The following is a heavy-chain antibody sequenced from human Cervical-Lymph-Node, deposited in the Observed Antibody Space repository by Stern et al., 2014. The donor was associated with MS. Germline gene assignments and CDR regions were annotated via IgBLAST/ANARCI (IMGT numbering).Heavy chain of an antibody. V-gene: IGHV1-69*01. CDR1: GGSFSMDS. CDR3: ARDQGGIADS. CDR2: LTPLFGKS. J-gene: IGHJ4*02. Sequence: VQLVESGAEVKKPGSSLKLSCKASGGSFSMDSISWVRQAPGPGLEWMGVLTPLFGKSNYAQPVQGRVTTTADGSTSTAHLHMPSLRSEDTAVYFCARDQGGIADSWGQGTLVIVSS. D-gene: IGHD6-13*01.